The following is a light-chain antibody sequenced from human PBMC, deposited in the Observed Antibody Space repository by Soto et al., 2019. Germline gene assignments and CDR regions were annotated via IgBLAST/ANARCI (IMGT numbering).Light chain of an antibody. CDR3: GSYTSSSTYV. J-gene: IGLJ1*01. V-gene: IGLV2-14*03. CDR1: TSDVGGYRF. CDR2: DVS. Sequence: QSALTQPASVSGSPGQSITISCTGTTSDVGGYRFVSWYQHYPGKAPKLLIYDVSSRPSGVSYRFSGSKSGNTASLTISGIQTEDEADYYCGSYTSSSTYVFGTGTKVTVL.